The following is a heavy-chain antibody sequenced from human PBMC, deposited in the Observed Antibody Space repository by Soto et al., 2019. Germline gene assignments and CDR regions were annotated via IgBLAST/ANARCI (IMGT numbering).Heavy chain of an antibody. Sequence: ASVKVSCKASGCTFTSYDINWVRQATGQGLEWMGWMNPNSGNTGYAQKFQGRVTMTRNTSISTAYMELSSLRSEDTAVYYCARGGYSGYDWHSYYYYYYMDVWGKGTTVTVSS. CDR1: GCTFTSYD. J-gene: IGHJ6*03. CDR3: ARGGYSGYDWHSYYYYYYMDV. V-gene: IGHV1-8*01. D-gene: IGHD5-12*01. CDR2: MNPNSGNT.